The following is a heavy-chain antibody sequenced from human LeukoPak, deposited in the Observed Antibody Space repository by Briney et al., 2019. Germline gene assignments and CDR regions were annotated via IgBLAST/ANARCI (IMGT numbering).Heavy chain of an antibody. CDR3: ARGRSYYYDTSGYYRPEIYFDY. D-gene: IGHD3-22*01. Sequence: ASVKVSCKGSGYTFTNYAIHWVRQAPGQSLEWLGWINPGNGDTKYSQNFQGRVTITRDTSASTAYMELSSLRSEDTAVYYCARGRSYYYDTSGYYRPEIYFDYWGQGTLVTVSS. CDR2: INPGNGDT. J-gene: IGHJ4*02. V-gene: IGHV1-3*01. CDR1: GYTFTNYA.